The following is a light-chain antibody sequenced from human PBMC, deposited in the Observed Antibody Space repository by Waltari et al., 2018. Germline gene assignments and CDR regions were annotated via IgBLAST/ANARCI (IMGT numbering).Light chain of an antibody. J-gene: IGLJ2*01. CDR2: EGS. CDR3: CSYAGSSTLV. CDR1: SSDVGSYNL. Sequence: QSALTQPASVSGSPGQSITISCPGTSSDVGSYNLVSWYQQHPGKAPKLMMYEGSKRPSGVSNRFSGSKSGNTASLTISGLQAEDEADYYCCSYAGSSTLVFGGGTKLTVL. V-gene: IGLV2-23*01.